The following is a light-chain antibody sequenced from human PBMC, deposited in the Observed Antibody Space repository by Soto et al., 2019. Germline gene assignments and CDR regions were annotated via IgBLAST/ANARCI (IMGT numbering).Light chain of an antibody. CDR1: QNINSN. V-gene: IGKV3D-15*01. J-gene: IGKJ4*01. CDR3: QQYKDWPPLT. Sequence: EILMTQSPLTLSVSPVEGATLSCRASQNINSNLAWYQQRPGQAPRVLIHGASSRASGIPDRFIGSGSWTDFSLSINRLEPDHFAIYCRQQYKDWPPLTFGGGTRVESK. CDR2: GAS.